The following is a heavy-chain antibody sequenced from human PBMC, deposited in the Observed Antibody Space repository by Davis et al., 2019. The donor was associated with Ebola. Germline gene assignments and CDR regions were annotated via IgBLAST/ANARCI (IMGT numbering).Heavy chain of an antibody. Sequence: GESLKISCAASGFTVSSNYMSWVRQAPGKGLEWVSVIYSGGSTYYADSVKGRFTISRDNSKNTLYLQMNSLRAEDTAVYYCASRLNSNYRQIYYYYGMDVWGQGTTVTVSS. CDR1: GFTVSSNY. J-gene: IGHJ6*02. D-gene: IGHD4-11*01. CDR2: IYSGGST. V-gene: IGHV3-53*01. CDR3: ASRLNSNYRQIYYYYGMDV.